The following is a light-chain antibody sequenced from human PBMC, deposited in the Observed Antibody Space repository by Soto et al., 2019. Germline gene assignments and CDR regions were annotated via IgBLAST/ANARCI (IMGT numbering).Light chain of an antibody. CDR1: QSISNY. V-gene: IGKV1-39*01. CDR2: AAS. J-gene: IGKJ1*01. Sequence: DIQMTQSPSSLSASVGDRVTITCRASQSISNYLNWYEQKSGKVPKLLIYAASILQTGVPSRFSGSGSGTDFTLTISSLKPEDFATYYCHQSYSTPRTFGQGTKVDIK. CDR3: HQSYSTPRT.